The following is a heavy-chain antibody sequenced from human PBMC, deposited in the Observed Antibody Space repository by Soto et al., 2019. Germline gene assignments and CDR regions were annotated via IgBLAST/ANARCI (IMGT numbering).Heavy chain of an antibody. D-gene: IGHD4-17*01. CDR1: GYTFTSYG. CDR2: ISAYNGNT. Sequence: GASVKVSCKASGYTFTSYGISWVRQAPGQGLEWMGWISAYNGNTNYAQKLQGRVTTTTDTSTSTAYMELRSLRSDDTAVYYCARDRGTTVTTTIDYWGQGTLVTVSS. V-gene: IGHV1-18*01. CDR3: ARDRGTTVTTTIDY. J-gene: IGHJ4*02.